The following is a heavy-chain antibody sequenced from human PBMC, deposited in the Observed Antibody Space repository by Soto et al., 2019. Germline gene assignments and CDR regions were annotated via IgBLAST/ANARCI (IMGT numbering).Heavy chain of an antibody. Sequence: XATLSRTCSVSGYRIRSSEWWSWFRQSPGRGLEWIGDIYHSGATNYNPSLKSRLTMSVDKSKNEFSMKLVSVTAADTAIYFCARDKSNMEGHNQFDSRGPGTLVTVSS. V-gene: IGHV4-4*01. J-gene: IGHJ5*01. CDR3: ARDKSNMEGHNQFDS. D-gene: IGHD3-3*01. CDR1: GYRIRSSEW. CDR2: IYHSGAT.